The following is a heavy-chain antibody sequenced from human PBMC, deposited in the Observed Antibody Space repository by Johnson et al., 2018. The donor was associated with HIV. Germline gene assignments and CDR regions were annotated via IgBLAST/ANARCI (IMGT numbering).Heavy chain of an antibody. CDR3: ARVGGPKANWGFVYAFDI. CDR2: INSDGSST. J-gene: IGHJ3*02. V-gene: IGHV3-74*02. CDR1: GFTFSSYW. D-gene: IGHD7-27*01. Sequence: VQLVESGGGLVKAGGSLRLSCAASGFTFSSYWMHWVRQAPGKGLVWVSRINSDGSSTSYADSVKGRFTISRDNSKNSLYLQMNSLRAEETAVYYCARVGGPKANWGFVYAFDIWGQGPMVTVSS.